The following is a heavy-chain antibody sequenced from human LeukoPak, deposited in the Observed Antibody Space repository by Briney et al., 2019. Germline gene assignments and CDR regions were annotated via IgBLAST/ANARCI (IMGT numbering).Heavy chain of an antibody. CDR3: ARALGYSYGYAVDY. V-gene: IGHV3-48*01. CDR1: GFPFSFYE. D-gene: IGHD5-18*01. J-gene: IGHJ4*02. Sequence: GGSLRLSCAVSGFPFSFYEMNWVRQTPGKGLEWLSYISSSSGTIYYADSVKGRFTISGDNAKNSLYLQMNSLRAEDTAVYYCARALGYSYGYAVDYWGQGTLVTVSS. CDR2: ISSSSGTI.